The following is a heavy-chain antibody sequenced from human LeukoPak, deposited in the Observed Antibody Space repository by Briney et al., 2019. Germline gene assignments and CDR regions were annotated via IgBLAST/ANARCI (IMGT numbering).Heavy chain of an antibody. CDR1: GVSITSHV. CDR2: IFYSGTT. V-gene: IGHV4-59*08. CDR3: ERARPHIHRTSHMDV. J-gene: IGHJ6*03. Sequence: PSETLSLTCDVSGVSITSHVGLWIRQPPGKSLEWIGFIFYSGTTNYNPSLQSRVTISVDTSKNQFSLKLSSVTAADTAVYYCERARPHIHRTSHMDVWGKGITVTVSS.